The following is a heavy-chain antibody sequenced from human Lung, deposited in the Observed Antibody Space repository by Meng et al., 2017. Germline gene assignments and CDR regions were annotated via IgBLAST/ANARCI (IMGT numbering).Heavy chain of an antibody. D-gene: IGHD6-25*01. CDR1: GYNFPDYY. CDR2: INPKSGDT. CDR3: ARDEDISAAGKLFGDY. Sequence: QVQLVQSGAEVKKPGASVKVSCKPSGYNFPDYYIHWVRRAPGQGLEWMGRINPKSGDTHYEQKFQARVTMTGDTSISTAYMELSGLRSDDTAMYYCARDEDISAAGKLFGDYWGQGTLVTVFS. J-gene: IGHJ4*02. V-gene: IGHV1-2*06.